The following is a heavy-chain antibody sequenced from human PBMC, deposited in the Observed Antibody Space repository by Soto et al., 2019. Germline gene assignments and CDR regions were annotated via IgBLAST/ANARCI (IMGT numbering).Heavy chain of an antibody. CDR1: SGSISSSNW. V-gene: IGHV4-4*02. Sequence: QVQLQESGPGLVKPSGTLSLTCAVSSGSISSSNWWSWVRQTPGKGLEWIGEIYHSGSTNYNPSLKRRVTISVDKSKNQLSLNLRSVTAADTAVYYCARAFGYSGTHYYYYYMDVWGKGTTVTVSS. CDR2: IYHSGST. CDR3: ARAFGYSGTHYYYYYMDV. J-gene: IGHJ6*03. D-gene: IGHD5-12*01.